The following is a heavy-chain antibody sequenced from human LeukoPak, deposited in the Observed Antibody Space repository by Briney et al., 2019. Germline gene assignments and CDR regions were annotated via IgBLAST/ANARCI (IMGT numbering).Heavy chain of an antibody. CDR1: GFTVSSNY. V-gene: IGHV3-66*01. Sequence: GGSLRLSCAASGFTVSSNYMSWVRQAPGKGLEWVSVIYSGGSTYYADSVKGRFTISRDNSKNTLYLQMNSLRAEDTAVYYCAREGTPVRGTDVWGQGTTVTVSS. J-gene: IGHJ6*02. CDR3: AREGTPVRGTDV. CDR2: IYSGGST.